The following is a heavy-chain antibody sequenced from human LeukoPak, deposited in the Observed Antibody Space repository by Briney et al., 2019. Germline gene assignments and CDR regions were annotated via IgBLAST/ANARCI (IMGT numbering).Heavy chain of an antibody. CDR1: GFIFSDYY. CDR3: ARLHSTAAAGTYDY. CDR2: ISSDSSYT. J-gene: IGHJ4*02. D-gene: IGHD6-13*01. Sequence: PGGSLRLSCAASGFIFSDYYMTWVRQAPGKGLDWLSYISSDSSYTMYADSVKGRFTVSRDNAKNSLYLQMNSLRAEDTAVYYCARLHSTAAAGTYDYWGQGTLVTVSS. V-gene: IGHV3-11*06.